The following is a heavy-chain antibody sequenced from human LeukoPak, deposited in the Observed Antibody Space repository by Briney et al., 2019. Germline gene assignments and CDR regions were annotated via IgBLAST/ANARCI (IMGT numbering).Heavy chain of an antibody. CDR3: ARRSSGSPPYYFGY. Sequence: PGGSLRLSCAASGFTFTNYWMHWVRQAPGMGLVWVSRLPPDELGIIYADSVKGRFTVSRDNAKNTVYLQMNNLRVDDTAMYYCARRSSGSPPYYFGYWGQGTLVTVSS. J-gene: IGHJ4*02. CDR2: LPPDELGI. D-gene: IGHD1-26*01. CDR1: GFTFTNYW. V-gene: IGHV3-74*01.